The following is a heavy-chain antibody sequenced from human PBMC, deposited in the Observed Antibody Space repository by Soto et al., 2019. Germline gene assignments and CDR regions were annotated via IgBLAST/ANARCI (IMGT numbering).Heavy chain of an antibody. CDR1: GFTFSSYA. V-gene: IGHV3-23*01. J-gene: IGHJ4*02. Sequence: EVQLLESGGGLVQPGGSLRLSCAASGFTFSSYAMSWVRQAPGKGLEWVSGISGSGGSTYYADSVKGRFTISRDDSKNTLYLQMNSLRAEDTALYYCAKDVGYCSSTICYTPFDYWGQGTLVTVSS. CDR2: ISGSGGST. CDR3: AKDVGYCSSTICYTPFDY. D-gene: IGHD2-2*02.